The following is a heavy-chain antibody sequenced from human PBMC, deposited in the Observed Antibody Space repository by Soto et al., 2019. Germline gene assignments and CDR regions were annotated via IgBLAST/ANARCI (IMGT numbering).Heavy chain of an antibody. D-gene: IGHD3-10*01. V-gene: IGHV3-30*18. CDR3: AKDGFRVPYYFDGMDV. CDR1: GFTFSSYG. J-gene: IGHJ6*02. Sequence: QVQLVESGGGVVQPGRSLRLSCAAFGFTFSSYGMHWVRQAPGTGLVWEAVISYDGSNNYYADSVKGRFTISRDYSKNTLYLQMNSLRAEDTAVYYCAKDGFRVPYYFDGMDVWGQGTTVTVSS. CDR2: ISYDGSNN.